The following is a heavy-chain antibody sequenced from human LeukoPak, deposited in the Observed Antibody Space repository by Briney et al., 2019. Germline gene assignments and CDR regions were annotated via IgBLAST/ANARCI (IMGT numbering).Heavy chain of an antibody. J-gene: IGHJ3*02. V-gene: IGHV3-7*05. CDR3: ARTLRLKTPRAFDI. Sequence: GGSLRLSCVVSGFTFSSYWMNWVRQAPGKGLEWVANIHEDGGDKYYVDSVKGRFTISRDNAKNSLYLQMNSLRAEDTAIYYCARTLRLKTPRAFDIWGQGIIVTVSS. CDR1: GFTFSSYW. D-gene: IGHD3-3*01. CDR2: IHEDGGDK.